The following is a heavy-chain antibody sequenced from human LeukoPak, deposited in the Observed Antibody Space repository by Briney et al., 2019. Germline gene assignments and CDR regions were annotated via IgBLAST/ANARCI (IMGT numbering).Heavy chain of an antibody. V-gene: IGHV4-34*01. CDR2: INHSGSA. CDR3: ARGIGYYYDSSAYVPYYFDY. D-gene: IGHD3-22*01. J-gene: IGHJ4*02. Sequence: SETLSLTCAAYGGSFSAYYWTWIRQPPGKGLEWIGEINHSGSAKYNPSLKSRVTISVDTSKNQFSLKLTSVTAADTAVYYCARGIGYYYDSSAYVPYYFDYWGQGTLVTVSS. CDR1: GGSFSAYY.